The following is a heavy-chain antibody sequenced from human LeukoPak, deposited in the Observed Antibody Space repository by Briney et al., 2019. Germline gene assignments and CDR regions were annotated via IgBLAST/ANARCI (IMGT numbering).Heavy chain of an antibody. CDR3: ARTSTGYYSGGHYYYYMDV. CDR1: GGTFSSYA. CDR2: IIPIFGTA. D-gene: IGHD3-9*01. Sequence: ASVKVSCKASGGTFSSYAISWVRQAPGQGLEWMGGIIPIFGTANYAQKFQGRVTITADESTSTAYMELSSLRSDDTAVYYCARTSTGYYSGGHYYYYMDVWGKGTTVTISS. J-gene: IGHJ6*03. V-gene: IGHV1-69*13.